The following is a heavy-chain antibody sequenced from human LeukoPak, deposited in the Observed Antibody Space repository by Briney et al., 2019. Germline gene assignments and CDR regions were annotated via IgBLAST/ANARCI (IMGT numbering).Heavy chain of an antibody. V-gene: IGHV1-18*04. CDR2: ISTYNGDT. CDR1: GYTFTGYY. Sequence: ASVKVSCKASGYTFTGYYMHWVRQAPGQGLEWMGWISTYNGDTNYAQNLQGRVTMTTDTSTSTAYMDLRSLRSDDTAVYYCARDTGSSPGDYWGQGTLVTVSS. CDR3: ARDTGSSPGDY. D-gene: IGHD1-26*01. J-gene: IGHJ4*02.